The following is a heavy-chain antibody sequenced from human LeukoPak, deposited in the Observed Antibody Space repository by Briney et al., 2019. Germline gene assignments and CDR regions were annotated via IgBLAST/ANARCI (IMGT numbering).Heavy chain of an antibody. CDR3: ARGAYYYDSSGYYVQRPFDY. CDR2: INPNSGGR. J-gene: IGHJ4*02. Sequence: ASVKVSGKASGYTCTGYYMHWVRQAPGQGLEWMGWINPNSGGRNYAQKFQGRVTMTRDTSISTAYMELSRLRSDDTAVYYCARGAYYYDSSGYYVQRPFDYWGQGTLVTVSS. CDR1: GYTCTGYY. V-gene: IGHV1-2*02. D-gene: IGHD3-22*01.